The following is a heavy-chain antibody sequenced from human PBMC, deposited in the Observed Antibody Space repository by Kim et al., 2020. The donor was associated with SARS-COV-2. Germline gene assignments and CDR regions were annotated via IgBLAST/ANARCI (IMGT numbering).Heavy chain of an antibody. V-gene: IGHV3-23*01. CDR2: IGSSGGIT. CDR3: AKDGSWGGFDS. J-gene: IGHJ4*02. CDR1: GFTFSSCA. D-gene: IGHD6-13*01. Sequence: GGSLRLSCAASGFTFSSCAMSWVRQAPGKGLEWVSAIGSSGGITFYADSVKGRFIISRDNSKSTLYLQMSSLRADDTAVYYCAKDGSWGGFDSWGQGTLVTVSS.